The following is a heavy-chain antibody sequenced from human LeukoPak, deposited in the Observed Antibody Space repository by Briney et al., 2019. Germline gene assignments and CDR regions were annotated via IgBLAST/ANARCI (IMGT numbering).Heavy chain of an antibody. CDR1: GYTFTGYY. Sequence: ASVKVSCKASGYTFTGYYMHWVRQAPGQGLEWMGWINPNSGGTNYAQKFQGRVTMTRDTSISTAYMELSRLRSDDTVVYYCARCTGATCYYYYGMDVWGQGTTVTVSS. V-gene: IGHV1-2*02. D-gene: IGHD1-26*01. CDR2: INPNSGGT. J-gene: IGHJ6*02. CDR3: ARCTGATCYYYYGMDV.